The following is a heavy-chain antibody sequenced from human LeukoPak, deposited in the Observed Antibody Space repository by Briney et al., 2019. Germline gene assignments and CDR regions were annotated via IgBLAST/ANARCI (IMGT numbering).Heavy chain of an antibody. Sequence: SETLSLTCTVSGGSISSYYWSWIRQPPGKGLEWIGYIYYSGSTNYNPSLKSRVTISVDTSKNQFSLKLSSVTAADTAVYYCASKHSSGWYDWYFDLWGRGTLVTVSS. J-gene: IGHJ2*01. CDR1: GGSISSYY. CDR3: ASKHSSGWYDWYFDL. CDR2: IYYSGST. V-gene: IGHV4-59*01. D-gene: IGHD6-19*01.